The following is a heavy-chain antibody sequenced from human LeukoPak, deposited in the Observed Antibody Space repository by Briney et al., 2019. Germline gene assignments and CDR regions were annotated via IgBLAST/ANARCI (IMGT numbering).Heavy chain of an antibody. CDR1: GFTFSSYA. Sequence: GGSLRLSCAASGFTFSSYAMSWVRQAPGKGLEWVSAISGSGGSTYYADSVKGRFTISRDNAKNSLYLQMNSLRAEDTAVYYCARDRADYGDYVWVYWGQGTLVTVSS. CDR2: ISGSGGST. V-gene: IGHV3-23*01. D-gene: IGHD4-17*01. CDR3: ARDRADYGDYVWVY. J-gene: IGHJ4*02.